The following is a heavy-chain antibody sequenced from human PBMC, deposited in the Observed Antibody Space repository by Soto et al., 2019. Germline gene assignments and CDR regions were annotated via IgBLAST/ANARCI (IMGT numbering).Heavy chain of an antibody. CDR1: GYTFTNYD. Sequence: QVQLVQSGAEVKKPGASVKVSCKASGYTFTNYDINWVRQATGQGLEWMGWMNPKSGNTGYAQQFQGRVIMTRSTXXXXXXXXXXXXXXXXXXXXXXXXXYGEIDYWGQGTLVTVSS. CDR2: MNPKSGNT. V-gene: IGHV1-8*01. J-gene: IGHJ4*02. CDR3: XXXYGEIDY. D-gene: IGHD4-17*01.